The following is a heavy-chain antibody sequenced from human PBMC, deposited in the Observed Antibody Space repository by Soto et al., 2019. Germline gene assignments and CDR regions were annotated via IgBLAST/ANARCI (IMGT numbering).Heavy chain of an antibody. J-gene: IGHJ4*02. V-gene: IGHV3-30-3*01. CDR3: ARRPFIVVVVAATQSGFDY. Sequence: QVQLVESGGGVVQPGRSLRLSCAASGFTFSSYAMHWVRQAPGKGLEWVAVISYDGSNKYYADSVKGRFTISRDNSKNTLYLKMNSLRAEDTAVYYCARRPFIVVVVAATQSGFDYWGQGTLVTVSS. D-gene: IGHD2-15*01. CDR2: ISYDGSNK. CDR1: GFTFSSYA.